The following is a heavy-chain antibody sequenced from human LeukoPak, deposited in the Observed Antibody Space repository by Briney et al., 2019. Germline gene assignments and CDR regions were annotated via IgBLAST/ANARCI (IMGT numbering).Heavy chain of an antibody. CDR2: ISHDGSNK. CDR3: AKDGYDGSGAYIDY. D-gene: IGHD3-22*01. J-gene: IGHJ4*02. Sequence: PGRSLRLSCAASGVTFSSYGMHWVRQAPGKGLEWVAAISHDGSNKYYADSVKGRFTISRDNSKNTLYLQMNSLRAEDTAVYHCAKDGYDGSGAYIDYWGQGTLVTVSS. CDR1: GVTFSSYG. V-gene: IGHV3-30*18.